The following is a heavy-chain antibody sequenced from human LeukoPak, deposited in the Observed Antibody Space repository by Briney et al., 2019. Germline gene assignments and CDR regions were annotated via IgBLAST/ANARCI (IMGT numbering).Heavy chain of an antibody. Sequence: GGSLRLSCLASGFTFSNSWMTWVRQAPGRGLEWVANIKEDGSDKQYVDSVRGRFTISRDNRKNSVSLQMDGLRAEDTAVYHCASTPGDYGDVPLRPPVPFFDYWGQGTLVTVSS. V-gene: IGHV3-7*01. CDR3: ASTPGDYGDVPLRPPVPFFDY. J-gene: IGHJ4*02. D-gene: IGHD4-17*01. CDR2: IKEDGSDK. CDR1: GFTFSNSW.